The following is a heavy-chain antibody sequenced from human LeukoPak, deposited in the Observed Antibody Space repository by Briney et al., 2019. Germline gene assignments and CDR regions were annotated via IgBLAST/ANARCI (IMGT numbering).Heavy chain of an antibody. CDR1: GYTLTELS. CDR3: GTVLGRPSQYYYDSSGYYRNWFDP. Sequence: ASVKVSCKVSGYTLTELSMHWVRQAPGKGLEWMGGFDPEDGETIYAQKFQGRVTMTEDTSTDTAYMELSSLRSEDTAVYYCGTVLGRPSQYYYDSSGYYRNWFDPWGQGTLVTVSS. CDR2: FDPEDGET. V-gene: IGHV1-24*01. J-gene: IGHJ5*02. D-gene: IGHD3-22*01.